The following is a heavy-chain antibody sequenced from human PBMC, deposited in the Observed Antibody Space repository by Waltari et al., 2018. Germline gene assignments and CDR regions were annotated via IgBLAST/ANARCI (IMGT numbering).Heavy chain of an antibody. V-gene: IGHV3-9*01. CDR1: GLTFDDHA. Sequence: EVQLVESGGGLVQPGKSLRLSCVASGLTFDDHAMHWVRQAPGKGLEWVSTINWKSGSINYVESVKGRFTISRDNGKSSLFLQMNSLRTEDTALYYCARGLWSGSSRPLDYWGQGTLVTVSS. D-gene: IGHD3-3*01. J-gene: IGHJ4*02. CDR2: INWKSGSI. CDR3: ARGLWSGSSRPLDY.